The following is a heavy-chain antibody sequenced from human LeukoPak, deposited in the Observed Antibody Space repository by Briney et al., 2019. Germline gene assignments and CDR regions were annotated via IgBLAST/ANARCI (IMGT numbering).Heavy chain of an antibody. CDR3: ARGGYSSSWYHFDY. CDR2: ISGSGGTT. J-gene: IGHJ4*02. D-gene: IGHD6-13*01. CDR1: GFTFSSYA. V-gene: IGHV3-23*01. Sequence: GGSLRLSCAASGFTFSSYAMSWVRQAPGKGLEWVSAISGSGGTTNYADSVKGRFTIPRDNSKNTLFLQMNSLRAEDTAVYYCARGGYSSSWYHFDYWGQGTLVTVSS.